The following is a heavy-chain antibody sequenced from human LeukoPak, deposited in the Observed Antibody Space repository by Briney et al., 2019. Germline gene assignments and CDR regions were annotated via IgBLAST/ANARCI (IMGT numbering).Heavy chain of an antibody. CDR2: MNPNSGNT. V-gene: IGHV1-8*01. Sequence: GASVKVSCKASGYTFTSYDINWVRQATGQGLEWMGWMNPNSGNTGYAQKFQGRVTMTRNTSISTAYMELSSLRSEDTAVYYCAREHVRTSGNTLDYWGPGILVTVSS. CDR3: AREHVRTSGNTLDY. CDR1: GYTFTSYD. J-gene: IGHJ4*02. D-gene: IGHD2/OR15-2a*01.